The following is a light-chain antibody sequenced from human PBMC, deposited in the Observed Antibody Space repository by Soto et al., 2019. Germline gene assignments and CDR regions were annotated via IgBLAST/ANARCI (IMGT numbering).Light chain of an antibody. CDR3: QQRSNWWT. J-gene: IGKJ1*01. CDR2: GAS. Sequence: EIVMTQAPATPSVSPGERATLSCRASQSVSSYLAWYQQKPGQAPRLLFYGASTGATGLPARFSGGGSGTEFTLTINSLQAEDCAVYYCQQRSNWWTFGQGTKV. CDR1: QSVSSY. V-gene: IGKV3-15*01.